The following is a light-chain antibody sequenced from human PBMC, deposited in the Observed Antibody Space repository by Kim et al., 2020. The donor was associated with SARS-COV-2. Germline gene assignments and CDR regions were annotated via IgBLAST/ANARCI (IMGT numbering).Light chain of an antibody. V-gene: IGLV6-57*03. CDR1: SGSSPLNS. CDR2: EDN. J-gene: IGLJ3*02. Sequence: VNVSSARASGSSPLNSVQWYQQRPGSAPASVISEDNQRPSGVPDRFSGSIDSSSNSASLTISGLKTEDEAYHYCQSYDRSNHWVFGGGTQLTVL. CDR3: QSYDRSNHWV.